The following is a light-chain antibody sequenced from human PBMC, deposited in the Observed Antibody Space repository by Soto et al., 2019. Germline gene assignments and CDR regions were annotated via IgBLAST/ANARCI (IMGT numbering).Light chain of an antibody. CDR3: QQRSNWPPSIT. CDR1: QSVTTY. J-gene: IGKJ5*01. V-gene: IGKV3-11*01. Sequence: EVVLTQSPATLSLSPGERATLSCRASQSVTTYLAWYQHKPGQAPRLLIYDASTRATGIPARFSGSGSGTDFTLTISSLEPEDFAVYYCQQRSNWPPSITFGQGTRLDMK. CDR2: DAS.